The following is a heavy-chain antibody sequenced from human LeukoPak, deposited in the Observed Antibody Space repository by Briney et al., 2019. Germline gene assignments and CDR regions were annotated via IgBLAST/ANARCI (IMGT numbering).Heavy chain of an antibody. CDR3: ARDRGMYYAYDI. CDR1: SGPISNYY. D-gene: IGHD1-26*01. Sequence: PSETLSLTCTVSSGPISNYYWSWIRQPPGKGLEWIGHIYYSGSTNYNPSLKGRVTISVDTSKNQFSLKLNSVTAADTAVYYCARDRGMYYAYDIWGQGTMVTVSS. V-gene: IGHV4-59*01. CDR2: IYYSGST. J-gene: IGHJ3*02.